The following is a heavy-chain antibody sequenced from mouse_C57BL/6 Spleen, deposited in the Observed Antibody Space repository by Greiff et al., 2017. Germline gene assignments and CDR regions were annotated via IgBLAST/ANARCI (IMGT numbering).Heavy chain of an antibody. CDR3: ARTYDDYDEGFAY. CDR2: ISSGSSTI. V-gene: IGHV5-17*01. J-gene: IGHJ3*01. D-gene: IGHD2-4*01. Sequence: DVMLVESGGGLVKPGGSLKLSCAASGFTFSDYGMHWVRQAPEKGLEWVAYISSGSSTIYYAETVKGRFTISREHAKNTLFLQMTSLRSEDTAMYYCARTYDDYDEGFAYWGQGTLVTVSA. CDR1: GFTFSDYG.